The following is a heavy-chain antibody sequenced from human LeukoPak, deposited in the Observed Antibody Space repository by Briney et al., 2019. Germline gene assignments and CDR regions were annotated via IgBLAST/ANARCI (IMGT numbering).Heavy chain of an antibody. V-gene: IGHV4-34*01. CDR2: INHSGST. CDR1: GGSISGYC. CDR3: ARGLDRPRGYFDY. Sequence: PSETLSLTCTVSGGSISGYCWSWIRQPPGKGLEWIGEINHSGSTNYNPSLKSRVTISVDTSKNQFSLKLSSVTAADTAVYYCARGLDRPRGYFDYWGQGTLVTVSS. D-gene: IGHD3-10*01. J-gene: IGHJ4*02.